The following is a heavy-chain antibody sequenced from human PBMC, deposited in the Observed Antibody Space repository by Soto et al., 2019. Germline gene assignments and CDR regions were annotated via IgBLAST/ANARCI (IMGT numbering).Heavy chain of an antibody. Sequence: EVQLVQSGEEVKKPGESLKISCKGSGYSFTSYWIGWVRQMPGKGLEWMGIIYPGDSDTKYSPSFQGQVTISVDKSISTAYLQWSSLKASVTAMYYCARQAFRFSGRFDPWGQGTLVTVSS. D-gene: IGHD5-12*01. V-gene: IGHV5-51*01. CDR3: ARQAFRFSGRFDP. CDR1: GYSFTSYW. J-gene: IGHJ5*02. CDR2: IYPGDSDT.